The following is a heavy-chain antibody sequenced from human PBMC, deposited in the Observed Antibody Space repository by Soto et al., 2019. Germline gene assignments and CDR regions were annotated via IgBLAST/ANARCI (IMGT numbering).Heavy chain of an antibody. D-gene: IGHD6-6*01. CDR1: GGSISSSSDY. CDR3: ARQREYSRSPLCS. V-gene: IGHV4-39*01. Sequence: QLQLQESGPVLVKPSETLSLTCTVSGGSISSSSDYWGWIRQPPGKGLEWIGSIYYRGSTYYNPSLKSRVTISVDTSKNQFYLKLSSVTAADTAVYYCARQREYSRSPLCSWGQGTLVTVSS. CDR2: IYYRGST. J-gene: IGHJ5*02.